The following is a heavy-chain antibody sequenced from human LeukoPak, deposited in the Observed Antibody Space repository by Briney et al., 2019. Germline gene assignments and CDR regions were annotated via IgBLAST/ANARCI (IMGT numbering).Heavy chain of an antibody. CDR1: GFTFSSYS. V-gene: IGHV3-21*01. CDR3: ARDAGDLNDAFDI. Sequence: GGPLRLSCAASGFTFSSYSMNWVRQAPGKGLEWVSFISGSSRYIYYADSVRGRFTISRDNAKNSLYLQMNSLRPEDTAVYFCARDAGDLNDAFDIWGQGTMVSVSS. D-gene: IGHD3-16*01. J-gene: IGHJ3*02. CDR2: ISGSSRYI.